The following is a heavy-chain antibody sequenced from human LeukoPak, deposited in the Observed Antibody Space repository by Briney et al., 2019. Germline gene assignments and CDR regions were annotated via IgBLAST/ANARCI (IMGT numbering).Heavy chain of an antibody. CDR1: GYTFTGYY. CDR2: INPNRGGT. D-gene: IGHD2-2*01. Sequence: GASVKVSCKASGYTFTGYYMHWERQAPGQGLEWMGWINPNRGGTNYAQKFQGRVTMTRDTSISTAYMELSRLRSDDTAVYYCAREGCSSTNCHVLGDDNWFDPWGQGTLVTVSS. V-gene: IGHV1-2*02. CDR3: AREGCSSTNCHVLGDDNWFDP. J-gene: IGHJ5*02.